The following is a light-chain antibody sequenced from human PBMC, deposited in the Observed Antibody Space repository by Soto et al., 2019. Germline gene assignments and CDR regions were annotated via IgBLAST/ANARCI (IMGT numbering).Light chain of an antibody. CDR3: QQYNDYPYT. J-gene: IGKJ2*01. Sequence: DIQMTQSPSTLSASVGGRVTITCRARQNINTWLAWYQQKPGKAPKVLIYKASNLKRGVPSRFSGSGSGTEFTLAISSLQPDDFATYYCQQYNDYPYTFGQGTKLEIK. CDR2: KAS. CDR1: QNINTW. V-gene: IGKV1-5*03.